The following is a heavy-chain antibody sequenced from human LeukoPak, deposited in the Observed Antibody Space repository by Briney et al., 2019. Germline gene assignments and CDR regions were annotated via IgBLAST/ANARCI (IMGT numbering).Heavy chain of an antibody. CDR3: ARDYYYGSGSYYYYYYYMDV. D-gene: IGHD3-10*01. Sequence: SETLSLTCAVYGGSFSGYYWSWIRQPPGKGLEWIGEINHSGSTNYNPSLKSRVTMSVDTSKNQFSLKLSSVTAADTAVYYCARDYYYGSGSYYYYYYYMDVWGKGTTVTVSS. V-gene: IGHV4-34*01. CDR1: GGSFSGYY. CDR2: INHSGST. J-gene: IGHJ6*03.